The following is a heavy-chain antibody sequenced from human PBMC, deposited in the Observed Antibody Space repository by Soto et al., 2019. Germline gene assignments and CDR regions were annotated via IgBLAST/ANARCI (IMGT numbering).Heavy chain of an antibody. CDR3: ARAPQRYCSSTSCYVPFDY. J-gene: IGHJ4*02. CDR2: INPSGGST. CDR1: GYTFTSYY. Sequence: ASVKVSCKASGYTFTSYYIHWVRQAPGQGLEWMGIINPSGGSTSYAQKFQGRVAMTRDTSTSTVYMELSSLRSEDTAVYYCARAPQRYCSSTSCYVPFDYWGQGTLVTVSS. V-gene: IGHV1-46*01. D-gene: IGHD2-2*01.